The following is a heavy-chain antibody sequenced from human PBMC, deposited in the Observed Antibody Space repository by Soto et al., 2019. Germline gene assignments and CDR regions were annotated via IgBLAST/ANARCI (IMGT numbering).Heavy chain of an antibody. CDR1: GITFSNYA. CDR2: ISHNGGKI. V-gene: IGHV3-23*01. D-gene: IGHD3-22*01. CDR3: GKDNYDDSSGYYYLSTN. J-gene: IGHJ4*02. Sequence: EVQLLESGGGLVQSGGSLRLSCVASGITFSNYAMRWVRQAPGKGLEWVSTISHNGGKIYYADSVKGRFTISRDNSKNTLYLQMHSLRAEDTAVYYCGKDNYDDSSGYYYLSTNWGQGTLVAVSS.